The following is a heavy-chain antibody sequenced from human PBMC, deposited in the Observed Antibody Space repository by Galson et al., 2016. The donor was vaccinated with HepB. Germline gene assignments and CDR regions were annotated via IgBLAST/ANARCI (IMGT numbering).Heavy chain of an antibody. J-gene: IGHJ4*02. V-gene: IGHV3-20*04. CDR3: ARVMSSGFQGPLDH. Sequence: SLRLSCAASGFVFDDYGLTWVRQAPGKGLEWVSGINWNGGRTGYADSVKGRFTISSDKGKKSLYLHMKGLRVYDTALYYCARVMSSGFQGPLDHWGQGILITVSS. CDR2: INWNGGRT. D-gene: IGHD6-19*01. CDR1: GFVFDDYG.